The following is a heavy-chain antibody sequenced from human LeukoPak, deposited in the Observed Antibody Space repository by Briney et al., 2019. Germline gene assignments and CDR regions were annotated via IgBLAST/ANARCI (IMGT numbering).Heavy chain of an antibody. CDR1: GFTFSDYY. CDR3: ARLLYGSGQGWFDP. V-gene: IGHV3-11*06. J-gene: IGHJ5*02. D-gene: IGHD3-10*01. CDR2: ISSSSSYT. Sequence: GGSLRLSCAASGFTFSDYYMSWIRQAPGKGLEWVSYISSSSSYTNSADSVKGRFTISRDNAKNSLYLQMNSLRAEDTAVYYCARLLYGSGQGWFDPWGQGTLVTVSS.